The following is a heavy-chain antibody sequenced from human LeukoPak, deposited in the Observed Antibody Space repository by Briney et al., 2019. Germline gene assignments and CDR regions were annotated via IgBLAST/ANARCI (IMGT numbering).Heavy chain of an antibody. Sequence: KPSETLSLTCSVSGASITSYAWWSWVRQPPGKGLEWIGEIHLNGITNYNPSLKSRVTMSIDKSKNHFSLNLSSVTAADTAVYYCARVISSAWRQNDLWGQGTLVTVSS. CDR2: IHLNGIT. D-gene: IGHD3-22*01. J-gene: IGHJ5*02. V-gene: IGHV4-4*02. CDR1: GASITSYAW. CDR3: ARVISSAWRQNDL.